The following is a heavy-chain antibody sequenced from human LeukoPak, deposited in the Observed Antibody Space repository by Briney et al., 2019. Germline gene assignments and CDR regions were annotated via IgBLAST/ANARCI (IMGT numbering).Heavy chain of an antibody. J-gene: IGHJ3*01. CDR3: ARDLYYYGSGSYYDVFDV. CDR2: ISAYKGNT. D-gene: IGHD3-10*01. Sequence: ASVKGSCKASGYTFSTYGISWVRQAPGQGLEWMGWISAYKGNTYYAQKLQGRVTMTTDTSTSTAYMELRSLRSDDTAIYYCARDLYYYGSGSYYDVFDVWGQGTMVTVSS. V-gene: IGHV1-18*01. CDR1: GYTFSTYG.